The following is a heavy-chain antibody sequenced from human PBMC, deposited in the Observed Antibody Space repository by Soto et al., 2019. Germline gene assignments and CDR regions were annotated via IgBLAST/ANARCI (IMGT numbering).Heavy chain of an antibody. J-gene: IGHJ5*02. V-gene: IGHV4-59*01. D-gene: IGHD4-17*01. CDR1: GGSISSYY. CDR2: IYYSGST. Sequence: SETLSLTCTVSGGSISSYYWSWIRQPPGKGLEWIGYIYYSGSTNYNPSLKSRVTISVDTSKNQFSLKLSSVTAADTAVYYCARAGGDYPMGNNWFDPWGQGTLVTVSS. CDR3: ARAGGDYPMGNNWFDP.